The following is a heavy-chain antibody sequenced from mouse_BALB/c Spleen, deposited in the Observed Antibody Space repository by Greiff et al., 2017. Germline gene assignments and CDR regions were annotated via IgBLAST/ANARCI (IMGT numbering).Heavy chain of an antibody. V-gene: IGHV3-6*02. CDR2: ISYDGSN. D-gene: IGHD2-4*01. Sequence: DVKLEESGPGLVKPSQSLSLTCSVTGYSFTSGYYWYWIRQFPGNQLEWMGYISYDGSNNYNPSLKNRISITRDTSKNQFFLKLNSVTTEDTATYYCARDGYDYAPFDYWGQGTLVTVSA. CDR3: ARDGYDYAPFDY. CDR1: GYSFTSGYY. J-gene: IGHJ3*01.